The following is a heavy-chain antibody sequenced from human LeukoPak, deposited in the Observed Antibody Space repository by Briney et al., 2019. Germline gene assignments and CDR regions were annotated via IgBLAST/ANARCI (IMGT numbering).Heavy chain of an antibody. CDR3: AKDDSNNYYEY. CDR2: ISHDGGNK. J-gene: IGHJ4*02. Sequence: GGSLRFSCAASGFTFSNSWMTWVRQAPGKGLEWVASISHDGGNKQYAESIKGRLTISRDNVKNSLYLEITSLRADDTAIYYCAKDDSNNYYEYWGQGTLVTVSA. CDR1: GFTFSNSW. V-gene: IGHV3-7*01. D-gene: IGHD2-15*01.